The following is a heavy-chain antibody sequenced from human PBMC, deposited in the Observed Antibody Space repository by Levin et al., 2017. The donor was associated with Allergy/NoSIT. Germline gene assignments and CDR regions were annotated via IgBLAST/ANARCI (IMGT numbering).Heavy chain of an antibody. CDR3: AHTRREWKLPGLFDY. CDR1: GFSLNTSGVG. J-gene: IGHJ4*02. CDR2: TYWDIDE. Sequence: SGPTLVKPPQTLMLTCTFSGFSLNTSGVGVGWIRQPPGKALEWLALTYWDIDERYSLSLKSRLTITQDTSKNQVVLTLANMDPVDTGTYDCAHTRREWKLPGLFDYWGQGTLVTVAS. V-gene: IGHV2-5*02. D-gene: IGHD4-23*01.